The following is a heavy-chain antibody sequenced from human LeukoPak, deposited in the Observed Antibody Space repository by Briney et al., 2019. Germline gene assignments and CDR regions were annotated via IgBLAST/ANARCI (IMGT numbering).Heavy chain of an antibody. CDR3: ARGRRYYDSSGYYWGYYYYYMDV. J-gene: IGHJ6*03. Sequence: GASVKVSCKASGYTFTSYDINWVRQATGQGLERMGWMNPNSGNTGYAQKFQGRVTMTRNTSISTAYMELSSLRSEDTAVYYCARGRRYYDSSGYYWGYYYYYMDVWGKGTTVTISS. CDR2: MNPNSGNT. CDR1: GYTFTSYD. V-gene: IGHV1-8*01. D-gene: IGHD3-22*01.